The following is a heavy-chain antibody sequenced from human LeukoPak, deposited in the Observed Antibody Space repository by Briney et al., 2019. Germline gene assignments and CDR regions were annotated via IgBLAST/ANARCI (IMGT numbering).Heavy chain of an antibody. CDR1: GYTFTDYG. CDR3: ARDEIFGVGTQFDY. D-gene: IGHD3-3*01. J-gene: IGHJ4*02. CDR2: ISVYNVNT. Sequence: ASVKVSCKTSGYTFTDYGISWVRQAPGQGLEWMGWISVYNVNTNYAQKFQGRVTMTRATSTNTVYMELTSLTSDDTAVYFCARDEIFGVGTQFDYWGQGTLVIVSS. V-gene: IGHV1-18*01.